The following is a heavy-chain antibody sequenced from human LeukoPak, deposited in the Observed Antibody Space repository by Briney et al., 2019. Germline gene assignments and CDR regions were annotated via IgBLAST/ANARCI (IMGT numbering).Heavy chain of an antibody. Sequence: GGSLRLSCAASGFTFSSYEMNWVRQAPGKGREWVSYISSSGSTIYYADSVKGRFTISRDNAKNSLYLQINSLRAEDTAVYYCAREPLQYCSGGSCYSRGWFDPWGQGTLVTVSS. CDR1: GFTFSSYE. D-gene: IGHD2-15*01. CDR2: ISSSGSTI. J-gene: IGHJ5*02. CDR3: AREPLQYCSGGSCYSRGWFDP. V-gene: IGHV3-48*03.